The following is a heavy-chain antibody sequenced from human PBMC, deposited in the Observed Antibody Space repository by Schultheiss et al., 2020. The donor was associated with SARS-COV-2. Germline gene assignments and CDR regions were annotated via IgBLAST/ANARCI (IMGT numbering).Heavy chain of an antibody. CDR3: ARNKDRTDLPAH. Sequence: GGSLRLSCAASGFTFSSYWMHWVRQAPGKGLVWVSRINSDGSSTSYADSVKGRFSISRDNSKNTLYLQMNSLRAEDTAFYYCARNKDRTDLPAHWGQGTLVTVSS. V-gene: IGHV3-74*01. CDR2: INSDGSST. J-gene: IGHJ4*02. CDR1: GFTFSSYW. D-gene: IGHD2-8*02.